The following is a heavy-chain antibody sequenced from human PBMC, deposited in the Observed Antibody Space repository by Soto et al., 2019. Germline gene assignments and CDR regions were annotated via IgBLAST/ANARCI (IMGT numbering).Heavy chain of an antibody. J-gene: IGHJ4*02. CDR3: ARHYPIGNNWNYFDP. D-gene: IGHD1-1*01. CDR2: IYYSGST. Sequence: SETLSLTCTVSGGSISSSSYYWGWIRQPPGKGLEWIGCIYYSGSTYYNPSLKSRVTISVDTSKNQFSLKLSSVTAADTAVYYCARHYPIGNNWNYFDPWGQGTLVTVSS. V-gene: IGHV4-39*01. CDR1: GGSISSSSYY.